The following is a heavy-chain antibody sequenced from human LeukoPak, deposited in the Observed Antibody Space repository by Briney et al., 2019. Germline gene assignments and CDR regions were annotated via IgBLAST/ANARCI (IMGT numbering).Heavy chain of an antibody. D-gene: IGHD6-6*01. J-gene: IGHJ4*02. Sequence: SETMSLTCAVYGGSFSGYYWSWIRQPPGKGLEWIGEINHSGSTNYNPSLRSRVTISVDTSKNQFSLKLSSVTAADTAVYYCARGRGIAARPLYYWGQGTLVTVSS. V-gene: IGHV4-34*01. CDR2: INHSGST. CDR1: GGSFSGYY. CDR3: ARGRGIAARPLYY.